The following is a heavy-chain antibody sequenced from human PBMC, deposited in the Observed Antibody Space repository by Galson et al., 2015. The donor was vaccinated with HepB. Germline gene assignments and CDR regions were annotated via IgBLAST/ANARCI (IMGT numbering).Heavy chain of an antibody. CDR2: IYSSGSS. D-gene: IGHD4-17*01. V-gene: IGHV4-39*01. CDR3: ARVRSTTVTQPFDS. Sequence: ETLSLTCTVSGASISSSIYYWGWIRQPPGKGLEWIGSIYSSGSSYYNPSLRSRVTVSVDTSKNQFSLNLSSVTAADTAVYYCARVRSTTVTQPFDSWGQGTLVTVSS. J-gene: IGHJ4*02. CDR1: GASISSSIYY.